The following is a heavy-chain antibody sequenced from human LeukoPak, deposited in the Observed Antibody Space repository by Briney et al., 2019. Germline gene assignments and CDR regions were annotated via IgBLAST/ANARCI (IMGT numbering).Heavy chain of an antibody. CDR3: ARDRAWNYSDY. V-gene: IGHV3-48*01. CDR1: GFTFSSYS. J-gene: IGHJ4*02. Sequence: PGGSLRLSCAASGFTFSSYSMNWVRQAPGKGLEWVSHITASGTAMFYADSVKGRFTISRDNAKNTLYLQMDSLRAEDTAVYYCARDRAWNYSDYWGQGTLVTVSS. CDR2: ITASGTAM. D-gene: IGHD3-3*01.